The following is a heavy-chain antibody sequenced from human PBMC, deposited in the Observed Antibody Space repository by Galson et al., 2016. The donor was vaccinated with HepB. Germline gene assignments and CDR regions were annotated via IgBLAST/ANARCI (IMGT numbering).Heavy chain of an antibody. D-gene: IGHD3-22*01. CDR2: IHYSGST. CDR3: ARDRDDSSGYYLGD. V-gene: IGHV4-59*01. CDR1: GDSISSYY. J-gene: IGHJ4*02. Sequence: SETLSLTCTVSGDSISSYYWSWIRQPPGKGLEWIGYIHYSGSTNYNPSLKSRVTMSVDTSKNQFSLKLSSVSAADTAVYYCARDRDDSSGYYLGDWGQGTLVTVAS.